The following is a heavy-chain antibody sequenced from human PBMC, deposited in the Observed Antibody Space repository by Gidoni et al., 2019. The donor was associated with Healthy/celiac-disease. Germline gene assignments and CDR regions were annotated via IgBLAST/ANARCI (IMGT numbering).Heavy chain of an antibody. Sequence: QVQLVQSGAEVKKPGASVKVSCKASGYTFTSYSMHWVRQAPGQGLEWMGIINPSGGSTSYAQKFQGRVTMTRDTSTSTVYMELSSLRSEDTAVYYCAREPGIAVAGTRGDSDYWGQGTLVTVSS. J-gene: IGHJ4*02. CDR2: INPSGGST. CDR3: AREPGIAVAGTRGDSDY. V-gene: IGHV1-46*01. CDR1: GYTFTSYS. D-gene: IGHD6-19*01.